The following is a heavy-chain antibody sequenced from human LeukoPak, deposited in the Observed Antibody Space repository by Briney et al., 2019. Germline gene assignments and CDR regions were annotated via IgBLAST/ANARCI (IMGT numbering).Heavy chain of an antibody. CDR3: ARAPRFYCGGDCYLFDY. D-gene: IGHD2-21*02. CDR2: IYYSGST. Sequence: SETLSLTCTVSGGSISSYYWSWIRQPPGKGLEWIGYIYYSGSTNYNPSLKSRVTISVDTSKNQFSLKLSSVTAADTAVYYCARAPRFYCGGDCYLFDYWGQGTLVTVSS. J-gene: IGHJ4*02. V-gene: IGHV4-59*12. CDR1: GGSISSYY.